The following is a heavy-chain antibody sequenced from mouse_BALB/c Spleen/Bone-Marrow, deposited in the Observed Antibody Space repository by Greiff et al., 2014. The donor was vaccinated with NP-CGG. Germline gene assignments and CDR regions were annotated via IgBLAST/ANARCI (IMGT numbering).Heavy chain of an antibody. Sequence: QVQLKQSGAELVRPGTAVNESCKASGYAFTNYLIEWVKQRPGQGLEWIGVINPGSGGANYNEKFKGKATLTADKSSSTAYMQLSSLTSDDSAVYFCARFGRYYFDYWGQGTTLTVSS. V-gene: IGHV1-54*01. CDR1: GYAFTNYL. CDR3: ARFGRYYFDY. J-gene: IGHJ2*01. CDR2: INPGSGGA.